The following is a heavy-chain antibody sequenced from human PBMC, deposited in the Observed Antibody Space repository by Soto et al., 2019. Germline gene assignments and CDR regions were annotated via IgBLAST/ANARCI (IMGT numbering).Heavy chain of an antibody. CDR1: GGSISSYY. CDR3: AGYSGYVTDAFDI. Sequence: QVQLQESGPGLVKPSETLSLTCTVSGGSISSYYWSWIRQPPGKGLEWIGYIYYSGSTNYNPSLKSRVTIAVDTSKNQFSLKLSSVTAAVTAVYYCAGYSGYVTDAFDIWGQGTMVTVSS. J-gene: IGHJ3*02. V-gene: IGHV4-59*08. CDR2: IYYSGST. D-gene: IGHD5-12*01.